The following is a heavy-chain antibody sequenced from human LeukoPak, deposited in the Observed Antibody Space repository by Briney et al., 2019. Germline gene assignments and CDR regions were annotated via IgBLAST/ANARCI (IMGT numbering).Heavy chain of an antibody. D-gene: IGHD4-17*01. CDR1: GGTFSSYA. V-gene: IGHV1-69*04. Sequence: GASVTVSCKASGGTFSSYAIIWVRQAPGQGLEWMGRIIPILGIANYAQKFQGRVTITADKSTSTDYMELSSLRSEDTAVYYCAMGEMDYGEAFDIWGQGAMVTVSS. CDR3: AMGEMDYGEAFDI. CDR2: IIPILGIA. J-gene: IGHJ3*02.